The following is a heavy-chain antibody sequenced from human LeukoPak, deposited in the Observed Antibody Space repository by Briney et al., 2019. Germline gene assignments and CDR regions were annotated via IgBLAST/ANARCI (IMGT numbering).Heavy chain of an antibody. CDR1: GGTFSSYA. V-gene: IGHV1-69*06. Sequence: SVKVSCKASGGTFSSYAISWVRQAPGQGLEWMGGIIPIFGTANYAQKFQGRVTITADKSTSTAYMELSSLRSEDTAVYYCASVGAHQLQDFDYWGQGTLVTVSS. CDR2: IIPIFGTA. J-gene: IGHJ4*02. CDR3: ASVGAHQLQDFDY. D-gene: IGHD1-26*01.